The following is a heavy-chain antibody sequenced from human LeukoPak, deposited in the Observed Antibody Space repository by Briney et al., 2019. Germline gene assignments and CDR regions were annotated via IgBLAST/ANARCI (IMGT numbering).Heavy chain of an antibody. CDR2: ISWNSGSI. J-gene: IGHJ3*02. CDR1: GFTFDDYA. V-gene: IGHV3-9*01. Sequence: GGSLRLSCAASGFTFDDYAMHWVRQAPGKGLEWVSGISWNSGSIGYADSVKGRFTISRDNAKNSLYLQMNSLRAEDTALYYCAKDMEDIVVVVAAPGYAFDIWGQGTMVTVSS. CDR3: AKDMEDIVVVVAAPGYAFDI. D-gene: IGHD2-15*01.